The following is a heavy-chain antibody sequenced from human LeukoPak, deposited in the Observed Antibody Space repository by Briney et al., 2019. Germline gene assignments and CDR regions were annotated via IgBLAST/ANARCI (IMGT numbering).Heavy chain of an antibody. V-gene: IGHV4-4*02. Sequence: SGTLSLTCSVSGGSISSNNWWTWVRQPPGKGLEWIGYIYYSGSTNYNPSLKSRVTISVDTSKNQFSLNLSSVTAADTALYYCARHRYSGYEFDYWGQGTLVTVSS. CDR2: IYYSGST. CDR1: GGSISSNNW. J-gene: IGHJ4*02. D-gene: IGHD5-12*01. CDR3: ARHRYSGYEFDY.